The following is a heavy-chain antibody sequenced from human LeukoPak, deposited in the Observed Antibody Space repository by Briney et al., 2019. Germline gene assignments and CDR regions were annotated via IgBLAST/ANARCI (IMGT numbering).Heavy chain of an antibody. Sequence: PSETLSLTCTVSGDSISSYYWSWIRQPPGKGLEWIGHIYYSGGTDYNPSLKSRVTISVDTSKNQFSLKLRSVTAADTAVYYCARHVTISGPYDASDIWGQGTMVTV. D-gene: IGHD5-24*01. J-gene: IGHJ3*02. CDR2: IYYSGGT. V-gene: IGHV4-59*08. CDR1: GDSISSYY. CDR3: ARHVTISGPYDASDI.